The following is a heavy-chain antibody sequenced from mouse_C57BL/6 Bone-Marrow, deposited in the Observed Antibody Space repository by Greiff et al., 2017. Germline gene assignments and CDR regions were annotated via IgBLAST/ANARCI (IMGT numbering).Heavy chain of an antibody. Sequence: QVQLQQPGAELVKPGASVKLSCKASGYTFTSYWMHWVKQRPGQGLEWIGMIHPNSGSTNYNEKFKSKATLTVDKSSSTAYMQLSSLTSEDSAVYYCEGCLLPWYFDFWGTGTTVTVSS. CDR2: IHPNSGST. D-gene: IGHD2-3*01. CDR1: GYTFTSYW. J-gene: IGHJ1*03. CDR3: EGCLLPWYFDF. V-gene: IGHV1-64*01.